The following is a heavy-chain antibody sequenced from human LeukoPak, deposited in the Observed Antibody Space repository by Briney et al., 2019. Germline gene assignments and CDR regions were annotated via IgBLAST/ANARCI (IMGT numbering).Heavy chain of an antibody. Sequence: GRSLRLSCAASGFTFSSYGMHWVRQAPGKGLEWVAVISYDGSNKYYADSVKGRFTISRDNSKNTLYLQVNSLRAEDTAVYYCAKDLVRDCSGGSCYGIDYWGQGTLVTVSS. CDR2: ISYDGSNK. CDR3: AKDLVRDCSGGSCYGIDY. CDR1: GFTFSSYG. V-gene: IGHV3-30*18. D-gene: IGHD2-15*01. J-gene: IGHJ4*02.